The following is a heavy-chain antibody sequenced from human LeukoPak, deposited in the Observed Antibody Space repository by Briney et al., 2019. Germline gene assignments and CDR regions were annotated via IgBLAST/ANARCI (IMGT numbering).Heavy chain of an antibody. CDR1: GASISSYY. V-gene: IGHV4-59*01. Sequence: SETLSLTCTVSGASISSYYRSWIRQPPGKGLEWIGYIYNSGRTNYSPSLKSRVTISADTSKNQFSLKLSSVTAADTAVYYCARKVGAFDIWGQGTMVTVSS. CDR3: ARKVGAFDI. J-gene: IGHJ3*02. CDR2: IYNSGRT.